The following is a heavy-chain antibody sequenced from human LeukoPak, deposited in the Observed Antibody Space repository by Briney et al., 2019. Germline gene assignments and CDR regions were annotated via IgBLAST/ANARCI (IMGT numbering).Heavy chain of an antibody. Sequence: PGGSLRLSCAASGFTLTGYGMHWVRQAPGKGLEWVAVIWYDGNNKYYVDSVKGRFTISRDNSKNTLYLQMNSLRAEDTAIYYCAKRQQCSGSRYYFESWGQGTLVAVSS. CDR2: IWYDGNNK. D-gene: IGHD6-13*01. J-gene: IGHJ4*02. CDR1: GFTLTGYG. V-gene: IGHV3-33*06. CDR3: AKRQQCSGSRYYFES.